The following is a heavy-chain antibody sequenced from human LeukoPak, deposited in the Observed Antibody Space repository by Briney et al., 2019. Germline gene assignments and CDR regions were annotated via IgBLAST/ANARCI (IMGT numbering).Heavy chain of an antibody. V-gene: IGHV4-38-2*02. CDR1: GYAISRGYY. CDR3: ASVEIRWLQTDY. J-gene: IGHJ4*02. Sequence: SETLSLTCTGSGYAISRGYYWGWIRQPPGKGLEWLGSIYNPSLKSRVTISVDTSKNQFALNLSYVTAADTAVYYCASVEIRWLQTDYWGQGTLVTVSS. CDR2: I. D-gene: IGHD5-24*01.